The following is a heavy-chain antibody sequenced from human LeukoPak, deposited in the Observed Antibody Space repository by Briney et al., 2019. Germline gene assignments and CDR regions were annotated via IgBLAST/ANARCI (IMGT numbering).Heavy chain of an antibody. V-gene: IGHV1-69*13. CDR2: IIPIFGTA. CDR1: GGTFSSYA. Sequence: VASVKVSCKASGGTFSSYAISWVRQAPGQGLEWKGGIIPIFGTANYAQKFQGRVTITADESTSTAYMELSSLRSEDTAVYYCARVSLSREPDYWGQGTLVTVSS. CDR3: ARVSLSREPDY. D-gene: IGHD1-26*01. J-gene: IGHJ4*02.